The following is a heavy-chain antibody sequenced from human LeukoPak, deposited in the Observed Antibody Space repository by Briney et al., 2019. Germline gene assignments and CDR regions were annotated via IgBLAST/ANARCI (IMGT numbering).Heavy chain of an antibody. J-gene: IGHJ3*02. D-gene: IGHD6-13*01. V-gene: IGHV1-18*01. CDR3: ATWLPYSSSWGHDAFDI. CDR1: GYTFTSYG. CDR2: ISAYNGNT. Sequence: GASVKVSCKASGYTFTSYGISWVRQAPGQGLEWMGWISAYNGNTNYAQKLQGRVTMTTDTSTSTAYMELRSLRSDDTAVYYCATWLPYSSSWGHDAFDIWGQGTMVTVSS.